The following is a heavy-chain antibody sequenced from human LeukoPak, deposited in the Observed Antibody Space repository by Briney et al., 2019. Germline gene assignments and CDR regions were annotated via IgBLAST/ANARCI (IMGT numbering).Heavy chain of an antibody. D-gene: IGHD3-10*01. J-gene: IGHJ3*02. CDR3: ALVWFGDTEAFDI. Sequence: SVKVSCKASGGTFSSYAISWVRQAPGQGLEWMGRIIPIFGTANYAQKFQGRVTITTDESTSTAYMELSSLRSDDTAVYYCALVWFGDTEAFDIWGQGTMVSVSS. V-gene: IGHV1-69*05. CDR1: GGTFSSYA. CDR2: IIPIFGTA.